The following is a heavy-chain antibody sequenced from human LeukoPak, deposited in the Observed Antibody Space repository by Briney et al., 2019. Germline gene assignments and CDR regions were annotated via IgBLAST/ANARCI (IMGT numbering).Heavy chain of an antibody. Sequence: GGSLRLSCAASRFTLSSYWMSWVRQAPGKGLEWVANIKQDGRETYYVDSVKGRFTISRDNAKNSLSLQMNSLRAEDTAVYYCARQRGSGCLDYWGQGTLVTVSS. D-gene: IGHD6-19*01. CDR2: IKQDGRET. CDR3: ARQRGSGCLDY. V-gene: IGHV3-7*01. J-gene: IGHJ4*02. CDR1: RFTLSSYW.